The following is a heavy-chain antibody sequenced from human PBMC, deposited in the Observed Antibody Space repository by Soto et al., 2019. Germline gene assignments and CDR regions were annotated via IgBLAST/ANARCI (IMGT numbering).Heavy chain of an antibody. CDR3: ARHRTSSPIDC. CDR1: GGSISTYL. CDR2: IYYSGST. V-gene: IGHV4-59*08. Sequence: SETLSLTCIVSGGSISTYLWNWIRQSPGKGLEWIGNIYYSGSTNYNPSLRSRVTISVDTSKNQFSLKLNSVTAADTAMYYCARHRTSSPIDCWGQGALGTVSS. J-gene: IGHJ4*02. D-gene: IGHD6-13*01.